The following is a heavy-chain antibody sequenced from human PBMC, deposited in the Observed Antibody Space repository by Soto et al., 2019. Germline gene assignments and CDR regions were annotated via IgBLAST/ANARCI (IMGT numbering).Heavy chain of an antibody. J-gene: IGHJ4*02. D-gene: IGHD2-2*01. CDR1: GFTFSSYA. CDR2: ISGSGGST. Sequence: PGGSLRLSCAASGFTFSSYAMSWVRQAPGKGLEWVSAISGSGGSTYYADSVKGRFTISRDNSKNTLYLQMNSLRAEDTAVYFCAKDPPTLIVVVPAAHHGGLWGQGTLVTVSS. CDR3: AKDPPTLIVVVPAAHHGGL. V-gene: IGHV3-23*01.